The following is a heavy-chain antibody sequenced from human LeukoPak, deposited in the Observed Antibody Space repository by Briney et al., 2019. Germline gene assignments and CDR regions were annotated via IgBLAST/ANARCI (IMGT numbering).Heavy chain of an antibody. Sequence: SQTLSLTCTVSGGSISSGDYYWSWIRXXXXXXLEWIGYIYYSGSTYYNPSLKSRVTISVDTSKNQFSLKLSSVTAADTAVYYCARGSEYWFDPWGQGTLVTVSS. D-gene: IGHD3-10*01. J-gene: IGHJ5*02. CDR3: ARGSEYWFDP. V-gene: IGHV4-30-4*01. CDR2: IYYSGST. CDR1: GGSISSGDYY.